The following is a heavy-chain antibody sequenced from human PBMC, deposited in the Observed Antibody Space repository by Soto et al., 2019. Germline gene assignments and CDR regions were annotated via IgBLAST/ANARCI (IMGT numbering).Heavy chain of an antibody. J-gene: IGHJ4*02. CDR2: ISYDGSNK. CDR1: GFTFSSYA. D-gene: IGHD3-22*01. Sequence: GGSLRLSCAASGFTFSSYAMHWVRQAPGKGLEWVAVISYDGSNKYYADSVKGRFTISRDNSKNTLYLQMNSLRAEDTAVYYCASPNYDSSGYWFNYWGQGTLVTVSS. V-gene: IGHV3-30-3*01. CDR3: ASPNYDSSGYWFNY.